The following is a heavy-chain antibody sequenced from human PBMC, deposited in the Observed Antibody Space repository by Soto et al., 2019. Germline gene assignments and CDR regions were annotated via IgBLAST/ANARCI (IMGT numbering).Heavy chain of an antibody. Sequence: QVQLVQSGAEVKKPGSSVKVSCKASVGTFSSYAISWVRQAPGQGLEWMGGIIPIFGTANYAQKFQGRVTITADESTSTAYMELSSLRSEDTAVYYCARVTRITMVRGVIGVDAFDLWGQGTMVTVSS. CDR3: ARVTRITMVRGVIGVDAFDL. CDR2: IIPIFGTA. CDR1: VGTFSSYA. J-gene: IGHJ3*01. D-gene: IGHD3-10*01. V-gene: IGHV1-69*01.